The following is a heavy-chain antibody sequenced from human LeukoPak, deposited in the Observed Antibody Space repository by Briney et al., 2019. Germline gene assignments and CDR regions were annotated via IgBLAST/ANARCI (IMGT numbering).Heavy chain of an antibody. D-gene: IGHD2/OR15-2a*01. CDR2: INPNTGGT. CDR3: ARDFRGFYDAFDI. V-gene: IGHV1-2*06. CDR1: GYTFTGYY. Sequence: ASVKVSCKASGYTFTGYYMHWVRQAPGQGLEWMGRINPNTGGTNYAQRFQGGVTMTRDTSISTAYMELSRLRSDDTAVYYCARDFRGFYDAFDIWGQGTMVTVSS. J-gene: IGHJ3*02.